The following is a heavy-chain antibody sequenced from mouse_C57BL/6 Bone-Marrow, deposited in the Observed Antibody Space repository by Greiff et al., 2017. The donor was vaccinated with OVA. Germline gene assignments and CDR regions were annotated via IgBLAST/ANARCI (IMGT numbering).Heavy chain of an antibody. CDR2: IDPENGDT. J-gene: IGHJ2*01. CDR3: TTRYSNYYFDY. V-gene: IGHV14-4*01. Sequence: EVKLVESGAELVRPGASVKLSCTASGFNIKDDYMHWVKQRPEQGLEWIGWIDPENGDTEYASKFQGKATITADTSSNTAYLQLSSLTSEDTAVYYCTTRYSNYYFDYWGQGTTLTVSS. CDR1: GFNIKDDY. D-gene: IGHD2-5*01.